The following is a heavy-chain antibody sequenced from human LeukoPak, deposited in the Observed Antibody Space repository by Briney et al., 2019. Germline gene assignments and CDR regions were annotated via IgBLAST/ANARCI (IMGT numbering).Heavy chain of an antibody. CDR2: IYYSGST. CDR1: GGSISSSSYY. J-gene: IGHJ4*02. Sequence: SETLSLTCTVSGGSISSSSYYWGWIRQPPGKGLEWIGSIYYSGSTYYNPSLKSRVTISVDTSKNQFSLKLSSVTAADTAVYYCARGGGSYWGQGTLVTVSS. V-gene: IGHV4-39*07. CDR3: ARGGGSY. D-gene: IGHD3-16*01.